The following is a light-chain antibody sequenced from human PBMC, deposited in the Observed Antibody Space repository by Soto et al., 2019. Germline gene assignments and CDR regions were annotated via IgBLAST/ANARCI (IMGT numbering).Light chain of an antibody. CDR3: QQYNDWPPIT. Sequence: EIMMTQSPATLSVSPGERATLSCRASQSIGNNLAWYQQKPGQTPRILIYYASTRATGVPARFSGSGSGTEFTLTVSSLQSEYVALYFCQQYNDWPPITFSQGTRLELK. CDR1: QSIGNN. V-gene: IGKV3-15*01. J-gene: IGKJ5*01. CDR2: YAS.